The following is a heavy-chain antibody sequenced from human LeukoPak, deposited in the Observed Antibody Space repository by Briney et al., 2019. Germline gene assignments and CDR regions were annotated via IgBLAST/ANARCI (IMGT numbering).Heavy chain of an antibody. CDR3: ASPGHYDSSGYYDY. J-gene: IGHJ4*02. CDR2: ISSSSSYI. CDR1: GFTFSSYS. Sequence: GGSLRLSCAASGFTFSSYSMNWVRQAPGKGLEWVSSISSSSSYIYYADSVKGRFTISRDNAKNSLYLQMNRLRAEDTAVYYCASPGHYDSSGYYDYWGQGTLVTVSS. V-gene: IGHV3-21*01. D-gene: IGHD3-22*01.